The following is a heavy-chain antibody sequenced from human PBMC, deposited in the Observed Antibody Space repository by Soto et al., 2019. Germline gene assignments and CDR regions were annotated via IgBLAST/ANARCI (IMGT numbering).Heavy chain of an antibody. D-gene: IGHD5-18*01. CDR2: IYWDDDE. CDR3: AHRPRGYSYHFDY. CDR1: GFSLSTRGVG. V-gene: IGHV2-5*02. Sequence: QITLKESGPTLVKPTQTLTLTCTFSGFSLSTRGVGVGWIRQPPGKALEWLALIYWDDDEGYSPSLKSRLTTTQETSKTQVVLKMTNMHPVDTATYYCAHRPRGYSYHFDYWGQGTLVTVSS. J-gene: IGHJ4*02.